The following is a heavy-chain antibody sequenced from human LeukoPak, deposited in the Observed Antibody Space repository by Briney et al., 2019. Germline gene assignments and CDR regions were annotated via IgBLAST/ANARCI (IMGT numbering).Heavy chain of an antibody. D-gene: IGHD1-1*01. CDR1: GYTFTAYY. J-gene: IGHJ4*02. CDR2: IIPIFGTA. V-gene: IGHV1-69*05. CDR3: ARGQHRDHDPMSS. Sequence: GASVKVSCKASGYTFTAYYIHWVRQAPGQGLEWMGGIIPIFGTANYAQKFQGRVTITTDESTSTAYMELSSLRSEDTAVYYCARGQHRDHDPMSSWGQGTLVTVSS.